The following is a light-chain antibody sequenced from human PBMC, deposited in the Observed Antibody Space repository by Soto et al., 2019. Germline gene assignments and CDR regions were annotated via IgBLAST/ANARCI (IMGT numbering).Light chain of an antibody. CDR2: GAF. CDR1: QSVSSD. Sequence: DIVMTQSPDSLAVSLGERATLSCRASQSVSSDLGWYQQKPGQAPRLLIHGAFIRAAGVPARFSGSGSGTEFTLTISSLQSEDSAVYYCQQYNDRPLTFGGGTKVDIK. V-gene: IGKV3-15*01. CDR3: QQYNDRPLT. J-gene: IGKJ4*01.